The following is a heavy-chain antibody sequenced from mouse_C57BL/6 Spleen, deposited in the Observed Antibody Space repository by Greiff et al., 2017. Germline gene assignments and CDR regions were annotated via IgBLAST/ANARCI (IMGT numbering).Heavy chain of an antibody. CDR1: GYTFTSYW. Sequence: QVQLQQPGTELVKPGASVKLSCKASGYTFTSYWMHWVKQRPGQGLEWIGNINPSNGGTNYNEKFKSKATLTVDKSSSTAYMQLSSLTSEDSAVYYCARSGPYDYDDWYFDVWGTGTTVTVSS. D-gene: IGHD2-4*01. V-gene: IGHV1-53*01. CDR2: INPSNGGT. J-gene: IGHJ1*03. CDR3: ARSGPYDYDDWYFDV.